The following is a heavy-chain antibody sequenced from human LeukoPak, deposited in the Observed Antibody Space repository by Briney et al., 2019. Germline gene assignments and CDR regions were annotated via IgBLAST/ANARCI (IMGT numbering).Heavy chain of an antibody. CDR3: ARQGSSRRIYDILTGRDAFDI. J-gene: IGHJ3*02. CDR2: IYYSGST. Sequence: PSETLSLTCTVSGGSISSYYWSWIRQPPGKGLEWIGYIYYSGSTNYNPSLKSRVTISVDTSKNQFSLKLSSVTAADTAVYYCARQGSSRRIYDILTGRDAFDIWGQGTMVTVSS. D-gene: IGHD3-9*01. CDR1: GGSISSYY. V-gene: IGHV4-59*08.